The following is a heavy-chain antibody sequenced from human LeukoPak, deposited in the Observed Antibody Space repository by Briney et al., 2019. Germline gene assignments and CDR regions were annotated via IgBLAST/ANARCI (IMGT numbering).Heavy chain of an antibody. V-gene: IGHV3-48*01. J-gene: IGHJ4*02. D-gene: IGHD2-2*01. CDR2: ISSSSSTI. CDR3: ARIVGVVPAAIRG. Sequence: PGGSLRLSCAASGFTFSSYSMNWVRQAPGKGLEWVSYISSSSSTIYYADSVKGRFTISRDNAKNSLYLQMNSLRAEDTAVYYCARIVGVVPAAIRGWGQGTLVTVSS. CDR1: GFTFSSYS.